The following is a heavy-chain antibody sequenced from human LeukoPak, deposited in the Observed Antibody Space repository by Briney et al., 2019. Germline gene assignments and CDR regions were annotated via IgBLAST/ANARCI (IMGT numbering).Heavy chain of an antibody. Sequence: GGSLRLSCAASGFSFSSYWMSWVRQAPGKGLDWAANIKQDGSEKYYVDSVKGRFTISRDNAKNSLYLQMNSLRAEDTAVYYCARDLSWGSYPQYYYYYYGMDVWGQGTTVTVSS. J-gene: IGHJ6*02. CDR3: ARDLSWGSYPQYYYYYYGMDV. CDR1: GFSFSSYW. V-gene: IGHV3-7*04. D-gene: IGHD3-16*02. CDR2: IKQDGSEK.